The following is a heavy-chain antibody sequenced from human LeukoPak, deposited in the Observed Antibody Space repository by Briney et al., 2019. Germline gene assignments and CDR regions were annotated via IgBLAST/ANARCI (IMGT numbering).Heavy chain of an antibody. CDR3: ARVRYYYDSSGYYDY. V-gene: IGHV1-69*05. D-gene: IGHD3-22*01. CDR1: GGTFSSYA. Sequence: SVKVSCKAPGGTFSSYAISWVRQAPGQGLEWMGGIIPIFGTANYAQKFQGRVTITTDESTSTAYMELSSLRSEDTAVYYCARVRYYYDSSGYYDYWGQGTLVTVSS. CDR2: IIPIFGTA. J-gene: IGHJ4*02.